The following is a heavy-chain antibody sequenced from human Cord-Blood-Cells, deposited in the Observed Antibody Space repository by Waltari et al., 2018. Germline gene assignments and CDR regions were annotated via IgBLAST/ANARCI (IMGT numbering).Heavy chain of an antibody. CDR3: AKENRARLNSSSSFDY. V-gene: IGHV3-30*18. D-gene: IGHD6-6*01. CDR2: ISYDGSNK. CDR1: GFTFSSYG. J-gene: IGHJ4*02. Sequence: QVQLVESGGGVVQPGRSLSLSCAASGFTFSSYGMHWVRQAPGKGLEWVAVISYDGSNKYYADSVKGRFTISRDNSKNTLYLQMNSLRAEDTAVYYCAKENRARLNSSSSFDYWGQGTLVTVSS.